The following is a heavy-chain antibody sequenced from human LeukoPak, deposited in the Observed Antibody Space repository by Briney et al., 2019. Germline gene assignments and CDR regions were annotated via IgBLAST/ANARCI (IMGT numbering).Heavy chain of an antibody. D-gene: IGHD2-2*02. V-gene: IGHV4-30-4*02. CDR2: IYYSGST. CDR3: ARERWAGFGYCSSTSCYKEGWFDP. CDR1: GGSISSGDYY. Sequence: SETLSLTCTVSGGSISSGDYYWSWIRQPPGKGLEWIGYIYYSGSTYYNPSLKSRVTISVDTSKNQFSLKLSSVTAADTAVYYCARERWAGFGYCSSTSCYKEGWFDPWGQGTLVTVSS. J-gene: IGHJ5*02.